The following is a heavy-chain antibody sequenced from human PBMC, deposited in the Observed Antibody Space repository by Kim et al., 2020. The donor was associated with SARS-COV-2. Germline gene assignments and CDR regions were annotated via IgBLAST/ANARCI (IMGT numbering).Heavy chain of an antibody. CDR3: ARGTDDSSGYYWLDY. CDR2: IYYSGST. V-gene: IGHV4-59*01. J-gene: IGHJ4*02. D-gene: IGHD3-22*01. Sequence: SETLSLTCTVSGGSISSYYWSWIRQPPGKGLEWIGYIYYSGSTNYNPSLKSRVTISVDTSKSQFSLKLSSVTAADTAVYYCARGTDDSSGYYWLDYWGQGTLVTVSS. CDR1: GGSISSYY.